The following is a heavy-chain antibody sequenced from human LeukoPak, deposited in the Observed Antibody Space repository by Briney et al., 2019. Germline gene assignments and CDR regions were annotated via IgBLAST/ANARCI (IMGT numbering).Heavy chain of an antibody. CDR2: ISTYNGNT. D-gene: IGHD4-17*01. Sequence: GASVKVSCKASGYTFNTYGFSWVRQAPGHGLEWMGWISTYNGNTNYARKLQGRVTMTTYTSTSTAYMELRSLRSDDTAVYYCARTSRTTVTAGNFDYWGQGTLVTVSS. CDR3: ARTSRTTVTAGNFDY. J-gene: IGHJ4*02. CDR1: GYTFNTYG. V-gene: IGHV1-18*01.